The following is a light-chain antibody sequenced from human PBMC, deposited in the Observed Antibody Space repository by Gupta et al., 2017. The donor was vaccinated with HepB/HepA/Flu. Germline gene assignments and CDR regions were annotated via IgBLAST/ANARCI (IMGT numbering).Light chain of an antibody. V-gene: IGKV3-11*01. CDR1: QTVVTY. CDR3: QQRANCPIT. CDR2: DAS. J-gene: IGKJ5*01. Sequence: EVVLIQSPATLSLSPGERATLSCRASQTVVTYLHWYQQKSGQAPRLLIYDASNRATGIPARFSGSGSGTDFTLTISSLEPEDFAVYYCQQRANCPITFGQGTQLEIK.